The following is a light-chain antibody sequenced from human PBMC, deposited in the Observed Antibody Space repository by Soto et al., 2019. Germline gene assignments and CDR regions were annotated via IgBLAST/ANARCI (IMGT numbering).Light chain of an antibody. CDR1: QTVYNN. J-gene: IGKJ4*01. CDR3: QQYTAWPLT. V-gene: IGKV3-15*01. Sequence: EIVMTQSPATLPVSPGERATLSCRASQTVYNNLAWYQQKPGQAPRLLIYSASTRATGLPARFSGSGSGTEFTLTISSLQSEDCAVYFCQQYTAWPLTFGGGTKVVIK. CDR2: SAS.